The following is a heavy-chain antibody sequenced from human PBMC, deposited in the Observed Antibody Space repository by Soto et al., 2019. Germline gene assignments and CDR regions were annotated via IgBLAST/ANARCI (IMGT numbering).Heavy chain of an antibody. J-gene: IGHJ4*02. D-gene: IGHD3-22*01. CDR1: GFIFNSYG. CDR2: ISGSGGNI. V-gene: IGHV3-23*01. CDR3: AKAMAHYYDGSGYYLDY. Sequence: EVQLLESGGGFVQPGGSLRLPCAASGFIFNSYGMSWVRQAPGKGLKGVPGISGSGGNINHADSVKGRFSISRDNSKNPMYLQMSRLRAEDTAVYYCAKAMAHYYDGSGYYLDYWGQGNLVTVSS.